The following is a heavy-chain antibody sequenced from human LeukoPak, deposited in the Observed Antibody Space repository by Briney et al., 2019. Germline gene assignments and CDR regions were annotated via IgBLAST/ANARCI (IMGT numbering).Heavy chain of an antibody. CDR3: TRVFVGDEYSSSGY. CDR1: GFTFSRYY. V-gene: IGHV3-74*01. Sequence: GGSLRLSCAASGFTFSRYYMHWVRQARGKGLVWVSRINSDGSSTTYADSVKGRFTISRDNAKNTLYLQMNSLKVEDTAVYYCTRVFVGDEYSSSGYWGQGTLVTVSS. CDR2: INSDGSST. D-gene: IGHD6-13*01. J-gene: IGHJ4*02.